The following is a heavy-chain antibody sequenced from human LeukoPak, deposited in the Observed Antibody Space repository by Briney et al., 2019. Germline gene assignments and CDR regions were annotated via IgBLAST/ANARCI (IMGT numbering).Heavy chain of an antibody. CDR1: GFTFSIYA. D-gene: IGHD3-22*01. V-gene: IGHV3-23*01. Sequence: GGSLRLSCAASGFTFSIYAMSWVRQAPGKGLQWVSSITSSGDGTYYAGSVKGRFTISRDNSENMLYLQMNSPRVEDTAVYFCAKDRPNYYGSNGHYYRRDGDYWGQGTLVTVSS. J-gene: IGHJ4*02. CDR3: AKDRPNYYGSNGHYYRRDGDY. CDR2: ITSSGDGT.